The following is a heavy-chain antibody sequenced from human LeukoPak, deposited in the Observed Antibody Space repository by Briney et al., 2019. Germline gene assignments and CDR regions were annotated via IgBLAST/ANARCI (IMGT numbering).Heavy chain of an antibody. CDR2: IYSGGTT. V-gene: IGHV3-66*01. D-gene: IGHD5-18*01. J-gene: IGHJ4*02. CDR3: ARDQYSYAHAAH. CDR1: GFTFSSYA. Sequence: PGGSLRLSCPVSGFTFSSYAMSWVRQAPGRGLEWVSVIYSGGTTYYADSVKGRFTISRDNSKNTLHLQMNSLRAEDTAVYYCARDQYSYAHAAHWGQGTLVTVSS.